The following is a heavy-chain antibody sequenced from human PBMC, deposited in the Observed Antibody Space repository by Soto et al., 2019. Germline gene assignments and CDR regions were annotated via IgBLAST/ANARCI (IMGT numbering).Heavy chain of an antibody. D-gene: IGHD1-20*01. CDR2: ISSSGSTI. J-gene: IGHJ6*02. Sequence: GGSLRLSCAASGFTFSSYEMNWVRQAPGKGLERVSYISSSGSTIYYADSVKGRFTISRDNAKNSLYLQMNSLRAEDTAVYYCAGITGDPRLGYYYGMDVWGQGTTVTVSS. V-gene: IGHV3-48*03. CDR1: GFTFSSYE. CDR3: AGITGDPRLGYYYGMDV.